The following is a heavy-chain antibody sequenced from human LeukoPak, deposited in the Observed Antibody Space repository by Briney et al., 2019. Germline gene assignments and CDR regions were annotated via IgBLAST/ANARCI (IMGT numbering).Heavy chain of an antibody. CDR1: NYSIISSGYY. J-gene: IGHJ3*02. Sequence: PSETLSLTCTVSNYSIISSGYYWGWIRQPPGKGLEWIGTMHHGGSTHYNPSLKSRLIMSVDTSKNQFFLRLSSVTAADTAVYYCAGVKWELLLDAFDIWGQGTVVTVSS. D-gene: IGHD1-26*01. CDR2: MHHGGST. V-gene: IGHV4-38-2*02. CDR3: AGVKWELLLDAFDI.